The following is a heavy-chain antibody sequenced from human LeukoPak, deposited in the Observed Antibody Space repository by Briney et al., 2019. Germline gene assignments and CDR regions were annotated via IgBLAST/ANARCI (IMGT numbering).Heavy chain of an antibody. D-gene: IGHD2-15*01. J-gene: IGHJ4*02. CDR1: GGSISSYY. V-gene: IGHV4-59*06. CDR3: ARAPLGFCSGGTCKRYFDY. CDR2: INYSGST. Sequence: SSETLSLTCTVSGGSISSYYWSWIRQPPGKGLEWIGYINYSGSTSYYPSLKSRATISVDTSRNQFSLKLSSVTAADTAVYYCARAPLGFCSGGTCKRYFDYWGQGTLVTVSS.